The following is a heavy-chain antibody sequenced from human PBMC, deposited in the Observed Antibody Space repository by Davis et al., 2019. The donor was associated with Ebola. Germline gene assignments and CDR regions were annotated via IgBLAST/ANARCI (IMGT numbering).Heavy chain of an antibody. CDR2: IYYSGST. CDR1: GYSISSGYY. V-gene: IGHV4-38-2*02. D-gene: IGHD3-10*01. J-gene: IGHJ6*02. CDR3: ARDGLWFGELWGMDV. Sequence: SETLSLTCTVSGYSISSGYYWGWIRQPPGKGLEWIGSIYYSGSTYYNPSLKSRVTISVDTSKNQFSLKLSSVTAADTAVYYCARDGLWFGELWGMDVWGQGTTVTVSS.